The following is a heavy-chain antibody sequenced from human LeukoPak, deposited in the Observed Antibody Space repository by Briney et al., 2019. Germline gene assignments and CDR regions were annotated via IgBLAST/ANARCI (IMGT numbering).Heavy chain of an antibody. Sequence: SVKVSCKASGFTFTSSAMQWVRQARGQRLEGIGWIVVGSGNTNYAQKFQERVTITRDMSTNTTYMELSSLRSEDTAVYYCAAAPGIAARPSGDLWGRGTLVTVSS. J-gene: IGHJ2*01. D-gene: IGHD6-13*01. CDR1: GFTFTSSA. CDR3: AAAPGIAARPSGDL. CDR2: IVVGSGNT. V-gene: IGHV1-58*02.